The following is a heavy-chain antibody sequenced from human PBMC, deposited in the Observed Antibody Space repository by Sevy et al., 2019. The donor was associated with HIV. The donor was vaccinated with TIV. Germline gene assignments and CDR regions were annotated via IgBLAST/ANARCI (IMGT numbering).Heavy chain of an antibody. D-gene: IGHD2-2*02. CDR3: ARDAGYCSSTSCYRGDYFDY. V-gene: IGHV3-7*01. Sequence: GGSLRLSCAASGFTFSGNWMSWVRQAPGKGLEWAADIKEDGSEKYYVDSVKRRFTITRDNAKKSLCLQMNNLRAEDTAVYYCARDAGYCSSTSCYRGDYFDYWGQGTLVTVSS. CDR1: GFTFSGNW. J-gene: IGHJ4*02. CDR2: IKEDGSEK.